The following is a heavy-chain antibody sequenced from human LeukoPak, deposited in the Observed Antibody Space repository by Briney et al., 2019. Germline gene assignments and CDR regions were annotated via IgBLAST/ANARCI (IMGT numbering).Heavy chain of an antibody. D-gene: IGHD3-16*01. Sequence: GGSLRLSCAASGFTFSSYAMSWVRQAPGKGLGWVSAISGSGGSTYYADSVKGRFTISRDNSKNTLYLQMNSLRAEDTAVYYCARNIMITFGGVLSYWGQGTLVTVSS. CDR1: GFTFSSYA. CDR2: ISGSGGST. V-gene: IGHV3-23*01. J-gene: IGHJ4*02. CDR3: ARNIMITFGGVLSY.